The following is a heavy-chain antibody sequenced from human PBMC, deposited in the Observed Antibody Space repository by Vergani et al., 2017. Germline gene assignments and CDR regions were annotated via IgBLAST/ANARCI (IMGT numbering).Heavy chain of an antibody. CDR2: IKSKTDGGTT. Sequence: VQLVESGGGVVQPGRSLRLSCAASGFTFSNAWMSWVRQAPGKGLEWVGRIKSKTDGGTTDYAAPVKGRFTISRDDSKNTLYLQMNSLKTEDTAVYYCTRAGYCSGGSCYPDWGQGTLVTVSS. CDR3: TRAGYCSGGSCYPD. D-gene: IGHD2-15*01. J-gene: IGHJ4*02. V-gene: IGHV3-15*01. CDR1: GFTFSNAW.